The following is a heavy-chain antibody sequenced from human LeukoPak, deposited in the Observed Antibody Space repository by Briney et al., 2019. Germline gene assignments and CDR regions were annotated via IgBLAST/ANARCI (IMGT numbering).Heavy chain of an antibody. CDR1: GGSISSYY. Sequence: SETLSLTCTVSGGSISSYYWSWIRQPPGKGLEWIGYIYYSGTTNYNPSLKSRVTISVDTSKNQFSLRLSSVTTADTAVYYCAREAMYYDFWSGYVPNAFDIWGQGTMVTVSS. CDR3: AREAMYYDFWSGYVPNAFDI. D-gene: IGHD3-3*01. CDR2: IYYSGTT. J-gene: IGHJ3*02. V-gene: IGHV4-59*01.